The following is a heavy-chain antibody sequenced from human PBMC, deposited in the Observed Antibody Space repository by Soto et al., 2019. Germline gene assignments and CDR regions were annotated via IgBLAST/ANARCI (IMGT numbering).Heavy chain of an antibody. V-gene: IGHV3-11*06. CDR1: GFIFSDYY. D-gene: IGHD1-20*01. J-gene: IGHJ4*02. CDR2: ISGSGSST. Sequence: GGSLRLSCAASGFIFSDYYMSWIRQPPGKGLEWVSYISGSGSSTNYADSVKGRFTISRDNAKNSLYLQIYSLRAEDTAVYYCAMAQITPQYYFDYWGQGALVSGSS. CDR3: AMAQITPQYYFDY.